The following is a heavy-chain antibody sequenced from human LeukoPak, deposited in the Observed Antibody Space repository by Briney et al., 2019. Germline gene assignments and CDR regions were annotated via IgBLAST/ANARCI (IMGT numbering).Heavy chain of an antibody. Sequence: ASAKVSCKASGYTFTGYYMHWVRQAPGQGLEWMGWINPNSGGTNYAQKFQGRVTMTRDTSISTAYMELSRLRSDDTAVYYCARVVSRGWLRFGSMYYFDYWGQGTLVTVSS. CDR1: GYTFTGYY. CDR3: ARVVSRGWLRFGSMYYFDY. V-gene: IGHV1-2*02. D-gene: IGHD5-12*01. CDR2: INPNSGGT. J-gene: IGHJ4*02.